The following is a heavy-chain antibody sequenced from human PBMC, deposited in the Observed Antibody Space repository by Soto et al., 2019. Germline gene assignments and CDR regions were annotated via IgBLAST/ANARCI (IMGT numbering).Heavy chain of an antibody. V-gene: IGHV4-59*08. CDR1: GGSISSYY. D-gene: IGHD6-6*01. Sequence: ETLSFTCTVSGGSISSYYWSWIRQPPGKGLEWIGYIYYSGSTNYNPSLKSRVTISVDTSKNQFSLKLSSVTAADTAVYYCARLRSIAARKYYYYYYMDVWGKGTTVTVSS. CDR3: ARLRSIAARKYYYYYYMDV. CDR2: IYYSGST. J-gene: IGHJ6*03.